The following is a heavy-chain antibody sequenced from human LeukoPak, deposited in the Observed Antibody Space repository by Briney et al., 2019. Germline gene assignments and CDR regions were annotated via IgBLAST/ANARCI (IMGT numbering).Heavy chain of an antibody. J-gene: IGHJ4*02. Sequence: ASVKVSCKASGYSFTDYYVHWVRQAPGQGLEWMGWINPKRGGTKYTQKFQGRVTMTMDMSITTVYMELSSLRSDDSAVYYCAREFELVSPFDFWGQGTLLTVSS. D-gene: IGHD2-8*01. V-gene: IGHV1-2*02. CDR2: INPKRGGT. CDR3: AREFELVSPFDF. CDR1: GYSFTDYY.